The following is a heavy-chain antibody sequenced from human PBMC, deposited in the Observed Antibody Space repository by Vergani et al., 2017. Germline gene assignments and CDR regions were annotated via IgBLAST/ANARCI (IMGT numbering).Heavy chain of an antibody. Sequence: VQLLESGGGLVQPGGSLRLSCAASGFTFSDYYMSWIRQAPGKRLEWVSYISGSGSTIYYADSVKGRFTISRDNAKNSLYLQMNSLRAEDTAVYYCARVWEAAAHIDYWGQGTLVTVSS. CDR1: GFTFSDYY. D-gene: IGHD6-13*01. J-gene: IGHJ4*02. V-gene: IGHV3-11*04. CDR3: ARVWEAAAHIDY. CDR2: ISGSGSTI.